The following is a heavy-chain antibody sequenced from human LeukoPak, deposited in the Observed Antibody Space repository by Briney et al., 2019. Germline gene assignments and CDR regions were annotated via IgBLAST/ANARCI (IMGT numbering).Heavy chain of an antibody. CDR2: IYYSGST. CDR3: ARDVGHSSSWYRRYYYGMDV. D-gene: IGHD6-13*01. V-gene: IGHV4-59*12. Sequence: SETLSLTCTVSGGSISSYYWSWIRQPPGKGLEWIGYIYYSGSTNYNPSLKSRVTISVDTSKNQFSLKLSSVTAADTAVYYCARDVGHSSSWYRRYYYGMDVWGQGTTVTASS. CDR1: GGSISSYY. J-gene: IGHJ6*02.